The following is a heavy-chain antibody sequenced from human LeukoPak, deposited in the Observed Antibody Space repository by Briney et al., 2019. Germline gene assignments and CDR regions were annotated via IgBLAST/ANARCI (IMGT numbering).Heavy chain of an antibody. CDR1: VGSISSSSSY. CDR3: ARPLLRYFDWLPSGDYYYGMDV. D-gene: IGHD3-9*01. Sequence: SETLSLTCTVSVGSISSSSSYWGWIRQPPGKGLGWIGSIYYSGSTYYNPSLKSRVTISVDTSKNQFSLKLSSVTAADTAVYYCARPLLRYFDWLPSGDYYYGMDVWGQGTTVTVSS. V-gene: IGHV4-39*01. CDR2: IYYSGST. J-gene: IGHJ6*02.